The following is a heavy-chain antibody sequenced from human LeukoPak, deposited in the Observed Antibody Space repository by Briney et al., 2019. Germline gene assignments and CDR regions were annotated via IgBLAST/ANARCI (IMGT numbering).Heavy chain of an antibody. D-gene: IGHD5-24*01. V-gene: IGHV4-39*01. CDR3: ARHLPMALEYFQH. CDR2: IYYSGST. Sequence: SETLSLTCSVSGGSISSSGHYWGWIRQPPGKGLEWIGSIYYSGSTYYNPSLKSRVTISIDTSKNQFSLKLNSVTAADTAVFYCARHLPMALEYFQHWGQGTLVTVSS. J-gene: IGHJ1*01. CDR1: GGSISSSGHY.